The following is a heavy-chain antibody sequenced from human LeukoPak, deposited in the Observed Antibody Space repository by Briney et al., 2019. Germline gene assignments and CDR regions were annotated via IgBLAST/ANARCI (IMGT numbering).Heavy chain of an antibody. V-gene: IGHV3-23*01. CDR1: GFTFLTYA. CDR2: IRDSGAST. CDR3: AKAGRSGWYPGWPFDI. Sequence: GGSLRLSCAASGFTFLTYAMSWVRRAPGKGLQRVSVIRDSGASTYYADSVKGRFTISRDNSKNTLYLQMNSLRAEDTAVYYCAKAGRSGWYPGWPFDIWGQGTMVTVSS. J-gene: IGHJ3*02. D-gene: IGHD6-19*01.